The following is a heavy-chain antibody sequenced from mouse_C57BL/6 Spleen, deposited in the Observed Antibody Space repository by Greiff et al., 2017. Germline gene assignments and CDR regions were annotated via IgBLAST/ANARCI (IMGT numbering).Heavy chain of an antibody. Sequence: EVKLQQSGPELVKPGASVKISCKASGYTFTDYYMNWVKQSHGKSLEWIGDINPNNGGTSYNQKFKGKATLTVDKSSSTAYMELRSLTSEDSAVYYCARRGVGRWYFDVWGTGTTVTVSS. CDR2: INPNNGGT. D-gene: IGHD4-1*01. J-gene: IGHJ1*03. CDR1: GYTFTDYY. V-gene: IGHV1-26*01. CDR3: ARRGVGRWYFDV.